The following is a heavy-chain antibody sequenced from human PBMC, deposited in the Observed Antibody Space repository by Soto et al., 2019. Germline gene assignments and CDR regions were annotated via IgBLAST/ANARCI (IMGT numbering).Heavy chain of an antibody. J-gene: IGHJ6*02. CDR2: IKSKTDGGTT. CDR3: TTDRPTPSGHSTCPYYYYYSGMDV. D-gene: IGHD3-3*01. V-gene: IGHV3-15*07. CDR1: GFTFSNAW. Sequence: GGSLRLSCAASGFTFSNAWMNWIRQAPGKGLEWVGRIKSKTDGGTTDYAAPVKGRFTISRDDSKNTLYLQMNSLKTEDTAVYYCTTDRPTPSGHSTCPYYYYYSGMDVWGQGTTVTVS.